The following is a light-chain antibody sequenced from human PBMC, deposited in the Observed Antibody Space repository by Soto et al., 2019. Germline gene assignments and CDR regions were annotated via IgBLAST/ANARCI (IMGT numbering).Light chain of an antibody. Sequence: QAVVTQEPSLTVSPGGTVTLTCGSSTGAVTSGHYPYWFQQKPGQAPRTLIYDTSNKHSWTPARFSGSLLGGKAALTLSGAQPEDEAAYYCLLSYSGARPVVFGGGTTLTVL. CDR3: LLSYSGARPVV. V-gene: IGLV7-46*01. CDR2: DTS. J-gene: IGLJ2*01. CDR1: TGAVTSGHY.